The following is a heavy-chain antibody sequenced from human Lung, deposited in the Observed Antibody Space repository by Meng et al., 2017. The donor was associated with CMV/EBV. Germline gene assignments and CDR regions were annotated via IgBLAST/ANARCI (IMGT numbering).Heavy chain of an antibody. J-gene: IGHJ5*02. CDR1: GGSISSYY. D-gene: IGHD3-10*01. V-gene: IGHV4-59*01. Sequence: QGQRQESGPGLLKPSGTLSLTCTVSGGSISSYYWSWIRQPPGKGLEWIGYIYYSGSTNYNPSLKSRVTISVDTSKNQFSLKLSSVTAADTAVYYCAREEGIGGFDPWGQGTLVTVSS. CDR3: AREEGIGGFDP. CDR2: IYYSGST.